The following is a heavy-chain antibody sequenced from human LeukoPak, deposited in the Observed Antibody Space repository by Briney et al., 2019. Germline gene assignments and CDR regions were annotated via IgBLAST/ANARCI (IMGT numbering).Heavy chain of an antibody. D-gene: IGHD5-24*01. V-gene: IGHV1-69*13. CDR2: IIPIFDTA. Sequence: GASVKVSCKASGGTFSSYAISWVRQAPGRGLEWMGGIIPIFDTANYAQKFQGRVTITADESTNTAYMELSSLRSEDTAVFYCATANRRRDGYNSGFWDYWGQGTLVTVSS. J-gene: IGHJ4*02. CDR1: GGTFSSYA. CDR3: ATANRRRDGYNSGFWDY.